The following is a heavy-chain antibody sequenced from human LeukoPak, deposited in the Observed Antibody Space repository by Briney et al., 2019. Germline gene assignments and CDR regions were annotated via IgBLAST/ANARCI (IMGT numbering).Heavy chain of an antibody. D-gene: IGHD2-15*01. CDR3: AKDYTHLPYSDNGLDV. V-gene: IGHV3-43*02. CDR1: VFSFANSS. CDR2: ISVAGDAK. J-gene: IGHJ6*02. Sequence: GGSLRLSCAASVFSFANSSMRWVRQAPGQGLEWVSLISVAGDAKYYAESVRGRFTISRDNSKNSLYLQMASLRSEDTALYFCAKDYTHLPYSDNGLDVWGQGTTVTVSS.